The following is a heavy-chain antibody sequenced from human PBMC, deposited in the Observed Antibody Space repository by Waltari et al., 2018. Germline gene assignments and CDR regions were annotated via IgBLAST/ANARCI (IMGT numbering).Heavy chain of an antibody. D-gene: IGHD6-13*01. CDR2: IYHSGST. CDR1: GYSISSGYY. CDR3: AGLLHSSPRTGFDP. V-gene: IGHV4-38-2*02. J-gene: IGHJ5*02. Sequence: QVQLQESGPGLVKPSETLSLTCTVSGYSISSGYYWGWIRQPPGKGLEWIGSIYHSGSTYYNPSLKRRVTISVDTSKNQFSLKLSSVTAADTAVYYCAGLLHSSPRTGFDPWGQGTLVTVSS.